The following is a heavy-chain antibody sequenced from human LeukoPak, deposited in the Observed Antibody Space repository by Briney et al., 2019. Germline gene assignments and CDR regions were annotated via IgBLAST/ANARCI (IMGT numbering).Heavy chain of an antibody. D-gene: IGHD3-3*01. V-gene: IGHV4-4*09. CDR1: VGFFSRYY. J-gene: IGHJ5*02. CDR3: AREYYDFWSSYYTGPWFDP. Sequence: PSDTLSLTCTVWVGFFSRYYWSWIRQPPEKGLEWIGYIYTSGSTNYNPSLKSRVTISVDTSKNQFSLKLSSVTAADTAVYYCAREYYDFWSSYYTGPWFDPWGQGTLVTVSS. CDR2: IYTSGST.